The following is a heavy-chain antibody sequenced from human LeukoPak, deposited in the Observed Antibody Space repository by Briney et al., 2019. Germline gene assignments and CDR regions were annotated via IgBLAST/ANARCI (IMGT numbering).Heavy chain of an antibody. J-gene: IGHJ4*02. CDR1: GGTFSSYA. CDR2: IIPIFGTA. CDR3: ARVAPTTMVRGVIEYYFDY. Sequence: GASVKVSCKASGGTFSSYAISWVRQAPGQGLEWMGGIIPIFGTANYAQKFQGRVTITADESTSTAYMELSSLRSEDTAVYYCARVAPTTMVRGVIEYYFDYWDQGTVVTVSS. D-gene: IGHD3-10*01. V-gene: IGHV1-69*13.